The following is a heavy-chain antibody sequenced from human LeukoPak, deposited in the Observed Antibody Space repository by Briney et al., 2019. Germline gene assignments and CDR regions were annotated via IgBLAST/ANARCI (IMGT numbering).Heavy chain of an antibody. CDR1: GYTLTELS. J-gene: IGHJ4*02. CDR3: VTRGSSSWYFDY. D-gene: IGHD6-13*01. Sequence: ASVKVSCKVSGYTLTELSMHWVRQAPGKGLEWMGGFDPEDGETIYAQKFQGRVTMTEDTSTDTAYMELSSLRSEDTAVYYCVTRGSSSWYFDYWGQGTLVTVSS. CDR2: FDPEDGET. V-gene: IGHV1-24*01.